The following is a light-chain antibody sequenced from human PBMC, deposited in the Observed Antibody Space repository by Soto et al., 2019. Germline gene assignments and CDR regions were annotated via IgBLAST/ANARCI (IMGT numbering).Light chain of an antibody. CDR2: WAS. CDR1: QSILYSSNNKNY. J-gene: IGKJ2*01. V-gene: IGKV4-1*01. CDR3: QQYYSTPFT. Sequence: DIMMTQSPDSLAVSLGERATINCKSSQSILYSSNNKNYLAWYQQKPGQPPKLLIYWASTRESGVPDRFSGGGSGTDFTLTISSLQAEDVAVYYCQQYYSTPFTFGQGTKLEIE.